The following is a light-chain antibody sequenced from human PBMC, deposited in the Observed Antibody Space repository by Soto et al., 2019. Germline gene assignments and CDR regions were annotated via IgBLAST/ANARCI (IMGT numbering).Light chain of an antibody. V-gene: IGLV3-1*01. CDR3: QAWDSSTVV. CDR2: QDS. CDR1: KLGDKY. Sequence: SYDLTQPPSVSVSPGQTASITCSGDKLGDKYACWYQQKPGQSPVLVIYQDSKRPSGIPERFSGSNSGNTATLTISGTQAMDEADYYCQAWDSSTVVFGGVTKLTVL. J-gene: IGLJ2*01.